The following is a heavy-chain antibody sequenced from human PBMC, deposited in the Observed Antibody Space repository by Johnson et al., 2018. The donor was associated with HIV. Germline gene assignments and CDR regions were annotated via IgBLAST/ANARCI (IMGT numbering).Heavy chain of an antibody. D-gene: IGHD3-3*01. CDR1: GFTFDDYG. J-gene: IGHJ3*02. V-gene: IGHV3-7*01. Sequence: VQLVESGGGLVQPGGSLRLSCAASGFTFDDYGMSWVRQAPGKGLEWVADIKCDGSEKYYVDSVKGRLTISRDNAKNSLYLQVNSLRAEDTAVYYCARVATFGVVISDGFDIWGQGTMVTVSS. CDR3: ARVATFGVVISDGFDI. CDR2: IKCDGSEK.